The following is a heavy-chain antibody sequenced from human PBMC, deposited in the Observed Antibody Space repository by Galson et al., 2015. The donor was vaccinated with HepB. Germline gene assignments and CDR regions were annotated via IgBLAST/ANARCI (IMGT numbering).Heavy chain of an antibody. J-gene: IGHJ4*02. CDR2: ISAYNGST. Sequence: SVKVSCKASGYIFSTYDINWVRQAPGQGLEWMGWISAYNGSTNFAQRLQGRVTMTTDTSTGTTYMELRRLRSDDTAVYYCARGRSFDYWGQGTPVTVSS. CDR1: GYIFSTYD. CDR3: ARGRSFDY. V-gene: IGHV1-18*01.